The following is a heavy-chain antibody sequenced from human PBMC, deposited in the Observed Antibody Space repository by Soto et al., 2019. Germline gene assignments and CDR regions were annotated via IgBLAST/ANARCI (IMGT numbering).Heavy chain of an antibody. D-gene: IGHD4-17*01. V-gene: IGHV3-23*01. J-gene: IGHJ4*02. CDR1: GFTFSTYA. CDR3: AKDRYGDYGGIDY. Sequence: EVQLLEAGGGLVQPGGSLRLSCAASGFTFSTYAMIWVRQAPGKGLEWVSVITGSGGSTYYADSVKGRFTISRDTSKNTLFLQMSNLRAEDTAGYYCAKDRYGDYGGIDYWGQGTMVTVSS. CDR2: ITGSGGST.